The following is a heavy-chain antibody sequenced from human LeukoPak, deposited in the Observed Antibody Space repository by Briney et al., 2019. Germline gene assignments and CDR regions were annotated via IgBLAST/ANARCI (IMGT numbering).Heavy chain of an antibody. CDR1: RFTFSSYA. J-gene: IGHJ3*02. CDR3: AKRPYYYGSGSYYTPLDAFDI. CDR2: ISGSGGNT. Sequence: PGGSLRLSCAASRFTFSSYAMSWVRQAPGKGLEWVSAISGSGGNTYYADSVKGRFTISRDNSKNTLYLQMNSLRAEDTAVYYCAKRPYYYGSGSYYTPLDAFDIWGQGTMVTVSS. V-gene: IGHV3-23*01. D-gene: IGHD3-10*01.